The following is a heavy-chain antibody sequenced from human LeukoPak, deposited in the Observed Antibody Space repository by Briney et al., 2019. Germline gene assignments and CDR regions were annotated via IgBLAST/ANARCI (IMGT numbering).Heavy chain of an antibody. CDR3: ARGPYCGGECYFDY. CDR2: IYTSGTT. CDR1: SGSISSYY. J-gene: IGHJ4*02. D-gene: IGHD2-21*01. Sequence: PSETLSLTCTVSSGSISSYYWSWIRQPAGKGLEWIGRIYTSGTTNYNPSLTSRVSMSVDTSKNQFSLKLTSVTAADTAVYYCARGPYCGGECYFDYWGQGTLVTVSS. V-gene: IGHV4-4*07.